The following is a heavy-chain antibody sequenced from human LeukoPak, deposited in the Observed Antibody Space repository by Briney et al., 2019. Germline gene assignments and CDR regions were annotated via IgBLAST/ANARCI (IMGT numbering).Heavy chain of an antibody. D-gene: IGHD2-15*01. Sequence: GGSLRLSCVASGFIFTNNWMSWVRQAPGKGLEWVANIKQDGSEKYYVDSVKGRFTISRDNAKNSLYLQMNSLRSEDTAVYYCVRGRGSDFWGQGTLVTVSS. J-gene: IGHJ4*02. V-gene: IGHV3-7*01. CDR1: GFIFTNNW. CDR3: VRGRGSDF. CDR2: IKQDGSEK.